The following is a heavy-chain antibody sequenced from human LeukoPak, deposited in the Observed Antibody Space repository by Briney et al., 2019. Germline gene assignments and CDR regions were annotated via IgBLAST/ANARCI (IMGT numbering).Heavy chain of an antibody. CDR1: GGSFTNYY. V-gene: IGHV4-34*01. Sequence: SETLSLTCNVSGGSFTNYYWSWICQTPEKGLEWIGQINHSGDTSYNPSLRSRITLSVDRSKNQFSLKVTSVTAADTGVYYCARGPGTVGLSPWGQGTLVTVSS. J-gene: IGHJ5*02. CDR2: INHSGDT. CDR3: ARGPGTVGLSP. D-gene: IGHD1/OR15-1a*01.